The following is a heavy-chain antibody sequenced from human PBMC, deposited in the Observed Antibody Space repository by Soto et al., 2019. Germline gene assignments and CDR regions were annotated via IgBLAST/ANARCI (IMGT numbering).Heavy chain of an antibody. Sequence: QVQLVQSGAEVKGPGASVKVSCKASRYTFTAYFIHWVRQAPGQGLEWMRWMNSNNGDTFYAQKFQGRLTMTRDTSINTAYMELSRLRSDDTAVYYCARESYNWNYDYWGQGSLVTVSS. CDR3: ARESYNWNYDY. CDR2: MNSNNGDT. CDR1: RYTFTAYF. V-gene: IGHV1-2*02. J-gene: IGHJ4*02. D-gene: IGHD1-20*01.